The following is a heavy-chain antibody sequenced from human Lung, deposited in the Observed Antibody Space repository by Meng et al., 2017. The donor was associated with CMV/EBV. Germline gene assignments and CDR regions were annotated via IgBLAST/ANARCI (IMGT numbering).Heavy chain of an antibody. D-gene: IGHD3-10*01. Sequence: SVKVSCKASGGTFSSYAISWVRQAPGQGLEWMGGIIPIFGTANYAQKFQGRVTITTDESTSTAYMELSSLRSEDTAVYYCARSIVVRGSLPRNKMDVWGQGTTVTGSS. CDR3: ARSIVVRGSLPRNKMDV. J-gene: IGHJ6*02. CDR2: IIPIFGTA. V-gene: IGHV1-69*05. CDR1: GGTFSSYA.